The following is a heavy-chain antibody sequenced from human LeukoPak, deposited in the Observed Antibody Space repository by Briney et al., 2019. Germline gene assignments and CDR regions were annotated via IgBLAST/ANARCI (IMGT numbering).Heavy chain of an antibody. J-gene: IGHJ6*03. Sequence: LETLSLTCAVYGGSFSGYYWSWIRQPPGKGLEWIGEINHSGGTKYNPSLKSRVTISVDTSKNQFSLKLSSVTAADTAVYYCARGYYYYYMDVWGKGTTVTVFS. CDR2: INHSGGT. CDR1: GGSFSGYY. CDR3: ARGYYYYYMDV. V-gene: IGHV4-34*01.